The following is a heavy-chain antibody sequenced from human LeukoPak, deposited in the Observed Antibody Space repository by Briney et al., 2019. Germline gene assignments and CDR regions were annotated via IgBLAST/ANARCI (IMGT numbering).Heavy chain of an antibody. CDR3: ARDKGEYYDSSGYYPLGY. CDR2: ISSSSSTI. CDR1: GFTFSSYS. V-gene: IGHV3-48*01. Sequence: GGSLRLSCAASGFTFSSYSMNWVRQAPGKGLEWVSYISSSSSTIYYAGSVKGRFTISRDNAKNSLYLQMNSLRAEDTAVYYCARDKGEYYDSSGYYPLGYWGQGTLVTVSS. D-gene: IGHD3-22*01. J-gene: IGHJ4*02.